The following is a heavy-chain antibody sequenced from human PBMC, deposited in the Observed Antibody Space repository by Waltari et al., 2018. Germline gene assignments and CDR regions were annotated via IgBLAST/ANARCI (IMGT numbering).Heavy chain of an antibody. J-gene: IGHJ4*02. Sequence: QVQLQESGPGLVKPSETLSLTCTVSGGSVSSGSYYWSWIRQPPGKGLEWIGYIYYSGSTNYNPSLKSRVTISVDTSKNQFSLKLSSVTAADTAVYYCARGTLTTVAPFGYWGQGTLVTVSS. D-gene: IGHD4-17*01. CDR1: GGSVSSGSYY. CDR3: ARGTLTTVAPFGY. CDR2: IYYSGST. V-gene: IGHV4-61*01.